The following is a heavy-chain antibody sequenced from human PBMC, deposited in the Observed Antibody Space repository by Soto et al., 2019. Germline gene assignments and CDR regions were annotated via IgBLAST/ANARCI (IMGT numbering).Heavy chain of an antibody. J-gene: IGHJ3*02. CDR2: IFSNGEK. Sequence: QVTLKESGPVLVKPTETLTLTCTVSGFSLSNARMGVSWIRQPPGKALEWLAHIFSNGEKSYSTSLKSRLTIFKDTFKGQVVLTMTNMDTVDTATYYCARGRAAAGTIAFDIWVQGTMVTVSS. CDR1: GFSLSNARMG. V-gene: IGHV2-26*01. CDR3: ARGRAAAGTIAFDI. D-gene: IGHD6-13*01.